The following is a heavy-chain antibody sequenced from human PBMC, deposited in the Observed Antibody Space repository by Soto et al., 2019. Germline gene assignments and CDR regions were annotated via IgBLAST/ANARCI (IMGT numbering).Heavy chain of an antibody. J-gene: IGHJ4*02. V-gene: IGHV3-7*03. Sequence: VQLVESGGDLVQPGGSLRLSCAASDFTFRNYWMNWVRQAPGKGLEWVANIKPDGSATNYVDSVKGRFTISRDNVKNSVSLQMNSLRAEDTAVYFCFGGGGGPQWGQGTLVTVSS. CDR3: FGGGGGPQ. CDR1: DFTFRNYW. D-gene: IGHD2-15*01. CDR2: IKPDGSAT.